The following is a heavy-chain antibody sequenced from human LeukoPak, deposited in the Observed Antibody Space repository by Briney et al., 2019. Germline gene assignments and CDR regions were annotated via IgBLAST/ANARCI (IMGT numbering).Heavy chain of an antibody. D-gene: IGHD1-14*01. V-gene: IGHV3-66*01. CDR1: GFIVSSNY. Sequence: GGSLRLSCAASGFIVSSNYMTWVRQAPGKGLEWVSVIYSGRSTNYADSVKGRFTISRDNSKNTLYLQMNSLRAEDTAVYYCARVTPPTDWGQGTLVTVSS. CDR3: ARVTPPTD. J-gene: IGHJ4*02. CDR2: IYSGRST.